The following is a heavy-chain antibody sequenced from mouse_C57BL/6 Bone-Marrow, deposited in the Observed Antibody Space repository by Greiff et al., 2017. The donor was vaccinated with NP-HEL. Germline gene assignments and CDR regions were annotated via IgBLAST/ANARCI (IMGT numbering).Heavy chain of an antibody. D-gene: IGHD1-1*01. CDR3: ARVYWEHYYGSSYWYFDV. CDR2: INPNYGTT. J-gene: IGHJ1*03. CDR1: GYSFTDYN. Sequence: VHVKQSGPELVKPGASVKISCKASGYSFTDYNMNWVKQSNGKSLEWIGVINPNYGTTSYNQKFKGKATLTVDQSSSTAYMQLKSLTSEDSAVYYCARVYWEHYYGSSYWYFDVWGTGTTVTVSS. V-gene: IGHV1-39*01.